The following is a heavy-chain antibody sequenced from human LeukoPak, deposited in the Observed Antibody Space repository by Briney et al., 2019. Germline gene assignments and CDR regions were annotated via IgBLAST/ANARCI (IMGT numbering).Heavy chain of an antibody. V-gene: IGHV1-2*02. CDR2: INPNSGGT. Sequence: ASVKVSCKASGYTFTGYYMHWVRQAPGQGLEWMRWINPNSGGTNYAQKFQGRVTMTRDTSISTAYMELSRLRSDDTAVYYCARGDSYYYYGMDVWGQGTTVTVSS. CDR3: ARGDSYYYYGMDV. CDR1: GYTFTGYY. J-gene: IGHJ6*02.